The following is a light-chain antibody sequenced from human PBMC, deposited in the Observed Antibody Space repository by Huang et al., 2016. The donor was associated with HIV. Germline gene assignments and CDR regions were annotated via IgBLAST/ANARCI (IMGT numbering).Light chain of an antibody. J-gene: IGKJ2*01. V-gene: IGKV1-5*03. CDR3: QQYNTYLYT. CDR1: QNINTW. CDR2: SAS. Sequence: DIQMTQSPSTLSASVGDRVTITCRASQNINTWLAWYQQKPGKAPNLRIYSASSLQIGVPSRFTGSGSGTEFTLTITSLQPDDLGTYYCQQYNTYLYTFGQGTKLEI.